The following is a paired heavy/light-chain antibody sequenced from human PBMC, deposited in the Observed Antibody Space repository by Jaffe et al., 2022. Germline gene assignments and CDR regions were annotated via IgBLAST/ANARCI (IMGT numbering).Heavy chain of an antibody. J-gene: IGHJ4*02. D-gene: IGHD3-10*01. CDR1: GYTFTSYG. V-gene: IGHV1-18*01. Sequence: QVQLVQSGAEVKKPGASVKVSCKASGYTFTSYGISWVRQAPGQGLEWMGWISAYNGNTNYAQKLQGRVTMTTDTSTSTAYMELRSLRSDDTAVYYCARDDQRIKAWFRELSSTPPFDYWGQGTLVTVSS. CDR2: ISAYNGNT. CDR3: ARDDQRIKAWFRELSSTPPFDY.
Light chain of an antibody. J-gene: IGKJ2*01. CDR1: QGISSY. CDR2: AAS. V-gene: IGKV1-9*01. CDR3: QQLNSYPPGYT. Sequence: DIQLTQSPSFLSASVGDRVTITCRASQGISSYLAWYQQKPGKAPKLLIYAASTLQSGVPSRFSGSGSGTEFTLTISSLQPEDFATYYCQQLNSYPPGYTFGQGTKLEIK.